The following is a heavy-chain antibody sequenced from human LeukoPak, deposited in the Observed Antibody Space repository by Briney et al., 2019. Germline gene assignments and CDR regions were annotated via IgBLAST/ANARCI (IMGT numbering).Heavy chain of an antibody. CDR1: GGSISGYY. Sequence: PSETLSLTCTVSGGSISGYYWSWIRQPPGKGLEWIGYIYYSGSTNYNPSLKSRLTISVDTSESQFSLKLSSETAADTAVSYCERRNKGPADVWGQGTTVTVSS. J-gene: IGHJ6*02. CDR3: ERRNKGPADV. CDR2: IYYSGST. D-gene: IGHD1-14*01. V-gene: IGHV4-59*01.